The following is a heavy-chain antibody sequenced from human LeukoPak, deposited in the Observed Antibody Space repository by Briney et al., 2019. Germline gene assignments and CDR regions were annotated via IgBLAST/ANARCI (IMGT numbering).Heavy chain of an antibody. Sequence: GASVKVSCKASGGTFSSYAISWVRQAPGQGLEWMGRIIPILGIANYAQKFQGRVTITADKSTSTAYMELSSLRSEDTAVYYCARGREDYDFWSGPAPWGQGTLVTVSS. D-gene: IGHD3-3*01. CDR2: IIPILGIA. V-gene: IGHV1-69*04. CDR1: GGTFSSYA. CDR3: ARGREDYDFWSGPAP. J-gene: IGHJ5*02.